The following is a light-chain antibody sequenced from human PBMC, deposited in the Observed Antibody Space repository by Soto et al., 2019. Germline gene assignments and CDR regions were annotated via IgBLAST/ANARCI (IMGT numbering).Light chain of an antibody. CDR1: SSDVGYYNY. J-gene: IGLJ1*01. Sequence: QSALTQPRSVSGSPGQSVTISCTGTSSDVGYYNYVSWYQQHPGKAPKLMIYDVSKRPSGVPDRFSGSKSGNTASLTISGLQAEDEADYFCKSYAGSNTYVFGSGTKVTVL. CDR3: KSYAGSNTYV. V-gene: IGLV2-11*01. CDR2: DVS.